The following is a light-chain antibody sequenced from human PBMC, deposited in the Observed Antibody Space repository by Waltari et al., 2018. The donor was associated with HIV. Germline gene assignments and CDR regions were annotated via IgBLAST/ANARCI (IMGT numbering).Light chain of an antibody. CDR1: QTVTRNS. V-gene: IGKV3-20*01. CDR3: HQYGTSPQT. Sequence: EIVLTQSPRTLSLSPGERATLSCRASQTVTRNSLAWYPIKPGQAPRLHIYGASSRATGVPDKFSGSGSGTDFTLTIGRLQPEDFAVYYCHQYGTSPQTFGQGSKVEIK. CDR2: GAS. J-gene: IGKJ2*01.